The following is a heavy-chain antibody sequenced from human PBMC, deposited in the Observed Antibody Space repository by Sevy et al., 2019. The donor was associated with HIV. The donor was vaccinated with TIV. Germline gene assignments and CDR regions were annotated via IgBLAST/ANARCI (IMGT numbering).Heavy chain of an antibody. V-gene: IGHV3-9*01. CDR3: AKDIGYYYDSSGYAFGY. D-gene: IGHD3-22*01. J-gene: IGHJ4*02. CDR2: ISWNSGSI. Sequence: GGSLRLCCAASGFTFDDYAMHWVRQAPGKGLEWVSGISWNSGSIGYADSVKGRFTISRDNAKNSLYLQMNSLRAEDTALYYCAKDIGYYYDSSGYAFGYWGQGTLVTVSS. CDR1: GFTFDDYA.